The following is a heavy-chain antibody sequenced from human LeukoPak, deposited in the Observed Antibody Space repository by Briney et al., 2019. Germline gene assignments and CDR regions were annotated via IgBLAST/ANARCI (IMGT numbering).Heavy chain of an antibody. CDR3: AKVLREDYGDYVSDYFDY. CDR1: GFTFSSYA. J-gene: IGHJ4*02. D-gene: IGHD4-17*01. Sequence: GGSLRLSCAASGFTFSSYAMGWVRQAPGKGLEWVTAISGSGGSTYYADSVKGRFTISRDNSKNTLYLQMNSLRAEDTAVYYCAKVLREDYGDYVSDYFDYWGQGTLVTVSS. V-gene: IGHV3-23*01. CDR2: ISGSGGST.